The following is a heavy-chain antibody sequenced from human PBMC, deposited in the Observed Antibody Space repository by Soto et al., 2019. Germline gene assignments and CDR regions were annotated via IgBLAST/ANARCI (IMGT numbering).Heavy chain of an antibody. J-gene: IGHJ6*03. Sequence: QVQLQESGPGLVEPSGTLSLTCAVSSGSISSSNWWSWVRQPPGKGLEWIGEIHHSGGTNYNPSLKRRVTMSVDKAKNQFSLQLRFVTAADTAVYYCTRMDVPDLRGWSTRYYYYYYVDVWGKGTTVSVSS. V-gene: IGHV4-4*02. CDR2: IHHSGGT. D-gene: IGHD2-15*01. CDR3: TRMDVPDLRGWSTRYYYYYYVDV. CDR1: SGSISSSNW.